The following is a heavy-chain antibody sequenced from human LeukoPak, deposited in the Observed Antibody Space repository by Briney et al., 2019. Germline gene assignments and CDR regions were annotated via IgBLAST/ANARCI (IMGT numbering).Heavy chain of an antibody. J-gene: IGHJ4*02. D-gene: IGHD2-2*01. CDR3: ARCSVVPAAYDY. CDR2: IIPIFGTA. V-gene: IGHV1-69*13. CDR1: GGTFSSYA. Sequence: ASVKVSCKASGGTFSSYAISWVRQAPGQGLEWMGGIIPIFGTADYAQKFQGRVTITADESTSTAYMELSSLRSEDTAVYYCARCSVVPAAYDYWGQGTLVTVSS.